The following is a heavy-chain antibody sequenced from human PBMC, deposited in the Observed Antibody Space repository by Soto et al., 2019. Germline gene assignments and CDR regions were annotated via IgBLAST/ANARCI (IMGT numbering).Heavy chain of an antibody. V-gene: IGHV1-18*01. CDR1: GYTFITYG. CDR3: ARDRGELRWYNFDY. J-gene: IGHJ4*02. D-gene: IGHD4-17*01. Sequence: ASVKVSCKASGYTFITYGVTWVRQAPGQGLEWMGWITPYNGKTHYAQKFQDRVTMTTDTAATTAYMELRSLTSDDSAMYFCARDRGELRWYNFDYWGQGTLVTVSS. CDR2: ITPYNGKT.